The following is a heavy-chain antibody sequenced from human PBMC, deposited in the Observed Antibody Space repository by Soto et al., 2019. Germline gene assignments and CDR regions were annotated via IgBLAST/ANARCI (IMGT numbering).Heavy chain of an antibody. Sequence: SETLSLTCTVSGGSISSSSYYWGWIRQPPGKGLEWIGSIYYSGSTNYNPSLESRVTISVDTSKNQFSLKLSSVTAADTAVYYCARQLYARGGSSTSCYNRWGQGTLVTVSS. CDR1: GGSISSSSYY. J-gene: IGHJ4*02. D-gene: IGHD2-2*02. V-gene: IGHV4-39*01. CDR3: ARQLYARGGSSTSCYNR. CDR2: IYYSGST.